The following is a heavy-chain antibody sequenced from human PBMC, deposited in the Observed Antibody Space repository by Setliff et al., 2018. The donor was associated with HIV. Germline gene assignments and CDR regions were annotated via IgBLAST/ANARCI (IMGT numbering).Heavy chain of an antibody. CDR2: INPNNGGT. V-gene: IGHV1-2*02. J-gene: IGHJ4*02. CDR1: GYTFTGHY. Sequence: GASVKVSCKASGYTFTGHYMHWVRQAPGQGLEWMGWINPNNGGTNYAQKFQGRVTMTRDTSISTAYMELSRLRSDDTAVYYCARYDILAGFPDYWGQGTLVTVSS. CDR3: ARYDILAGFPDY. D-gene: IGHD3-9*01.